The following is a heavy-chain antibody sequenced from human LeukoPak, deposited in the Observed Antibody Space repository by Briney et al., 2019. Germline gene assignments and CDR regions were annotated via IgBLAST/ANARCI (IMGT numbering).Heavy chain of an antibody. J-gene: IGHJ4*02. V-gene: IGHV3-7*01. Sequence: GSLRLSCAASGFTFSDYWMTWVRQAPGKGLEWVADIKQDGSEKYYVDSVKGRFTISRDNAKKSLYLQMNNLRAEDTAVYYCARAQGNFGSGSYYNPGDYWGQGTLVTVSS. CDR2: IKQDGSEK. CDR1: GFTFSDYW. CDR3: ARAQGNFGSGSYYNPGDY. D-gene: IGHD3-10*01.